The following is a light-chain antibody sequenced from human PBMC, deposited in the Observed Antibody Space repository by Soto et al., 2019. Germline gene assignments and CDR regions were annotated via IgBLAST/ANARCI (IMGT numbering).Light chain of an antibody. CDR2: VNNGGSH. V-gene: IGLV4-69*01. CDR3: QTWDTGIVI. CDR1: SGHSSYA. J-gene: IGLJ2*01. Sequence: QLVLTQSPSASASLGASVKLTCTLSSGHSSYAIAWHQQQPEKGPRYLMKVNNGGSHSKGDGIPDRFSGSSSGAERYLSISSLQSDDEADYYCQTWDTGIVIFGGGTKVTVL.